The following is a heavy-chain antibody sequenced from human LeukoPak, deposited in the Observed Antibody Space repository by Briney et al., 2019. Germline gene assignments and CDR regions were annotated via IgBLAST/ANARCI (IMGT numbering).Heavy chain of an antibody. CDR3: ARGNQADDY. V-gene: IGHV3-74*01. CDR1: GFTFSSYW. Sequence: GGSLRLSCAASGFTFSSYWMHWVRQVPGKGLVWVARINPGVSSITYADSVKGRFTISRDNAKNTLYLQMDSLRAEDTGVYYCARGNQADDYWGQGTLVTVSS. J-gene: IGHJ4*02. D-gene: IGHD1-14*01. CDR2: INPGVSSI.